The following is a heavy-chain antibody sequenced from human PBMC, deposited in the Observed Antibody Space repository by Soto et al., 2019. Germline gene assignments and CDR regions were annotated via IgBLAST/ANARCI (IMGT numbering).Heavy chain of an antibody. CDR1: GFTFRNYG. D-gene: IGHD1-26*01. V-gene: IGHV3-33*01. J-gene: IGHJ4*02. CDR3: ARDLGQGALYTFDY. CDR2: IYYDAKNT. Sequence: QVQLVESGGGVVQPGRSLRLSCAASGFTFRNYGIHWVRQAPGKGLEWVAAIYYDAKNTFYADSVKGRFTISRDNSKNTLFLQMNSLSADDTAVYYCARDLGQGALYTFDYWGQGTLVTVSS.